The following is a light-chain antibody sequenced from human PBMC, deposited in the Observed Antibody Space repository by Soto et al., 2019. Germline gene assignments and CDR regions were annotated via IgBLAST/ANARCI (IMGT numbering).Light chain of an antibody. CDR3: QSHDSSLSVLWV. CDR2: GST. V-gene: IGLV1-40*01. J-gene: IGLJ3*02. Sequence: QSVLTQPPSVSGAPGQRVTISCTGSSSNIGAGYDVHWYQQLPGTAPKLLIYGSTNRPSGVPDRFSGSKSGTSASLAITGLQAEDEADYYCQSHDSSLSVLWVFGGGTKVTVL. CDR1: SSNIGAGYD.